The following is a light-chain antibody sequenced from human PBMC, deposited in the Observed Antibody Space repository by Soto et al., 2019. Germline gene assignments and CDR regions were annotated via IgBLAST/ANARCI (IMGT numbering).Light chain of an antibody. CDR2: GAS. V-gene: IGKV3-20*01. J-gene: IGKJ3*01. Sequence: EIVLTQSPGTLSLSPGERATLSCRASQSVSSSYLAWYQQKPGKAPRLLIYGASSRATGIPDRFSGSGSGTDFTLTISRLEPEDCAVYYCQQYGSSLLFTFGPGTKVDIK. CDR1: QSVSSSY. CDR3: QQYGSSLLFT.